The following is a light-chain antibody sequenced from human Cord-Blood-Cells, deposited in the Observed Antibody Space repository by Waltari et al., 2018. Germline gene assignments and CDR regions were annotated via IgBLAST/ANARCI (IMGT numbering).Light chain of an antibody. CDR2: AAS. V-gene: IGKV1-39*01. J-gene: IGKJ4*01. Sequence: IQMTQSPSSLSASVGDRVTITCRASQSISSYLNWYQQKPGKAPKLLIYAASSLQSGVPSRFSCSGSGTDFTLTISSLQPEDFATYYCQQSYSTPQLTFGGGTKVEIK. CDR3: QQSYSTPQLT. CDR1: QSISSY.